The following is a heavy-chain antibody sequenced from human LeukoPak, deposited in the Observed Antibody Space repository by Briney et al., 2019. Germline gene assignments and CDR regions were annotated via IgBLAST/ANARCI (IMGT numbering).Heavy chain of an antibody. V-gene: IGHV3-33*01. CDR3: ARGSTYDFWSGDALDV. CDR2: IGYAGSYE. CDR1: GFTFSNYV. J-gene: IGHJ3*01. Sequence: GGSLRLSCAASGFTFSNYVIPWVRRAPGKGLEGVAGIGYAGSYENYADSVKARFTISRDNSKATLYLQMNGLRVEDTAIYYCARGSTYDFWSGDALDVWGQGTMVTVAS. D-gene: IGHD3-3*01.